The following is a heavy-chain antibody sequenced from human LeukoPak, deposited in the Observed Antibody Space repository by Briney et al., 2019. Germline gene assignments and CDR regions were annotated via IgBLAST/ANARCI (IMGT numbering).Heavy chain of an antibody. V-gene: IGHV3-74*01. J-gene: IGHJ5*02. CDR2: ISSDGSNT. D-gene: IGHD2-15*01. Sequence: GGSLRLSCAASGFTFSSYWMHWVRQAPGKGLVWVSRISSDGSNTAYADSVKGRFTISRDNAKNTLYLQMNSLRAEDTAVYYCARPGCSGGNCYYAWFDPWGQGALVTVSS. CDR1: GFTFSSYW. CDR3: ARPGCSGGNCYYAWFDP.